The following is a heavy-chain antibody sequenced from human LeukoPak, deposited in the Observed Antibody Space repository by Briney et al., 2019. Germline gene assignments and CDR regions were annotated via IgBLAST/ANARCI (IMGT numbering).Heavy chain of an antibody. CDR2: INHSGST. V-gene: IGHV4-34*01. Sequence: PSETLSLTCTVSGGSTNTGGYFWSWIRQPPGKGLEWIGEINHSGSTNYNPSLKSRVTISVDTSKNQFSLKLSSVTAADTAVYYCASSPDHYYDSSEYFDYWGQGTLVTVSS. CDR3: ASSPDHYYDSSEYFDY. D-gene: IGHD3-22*01. J-gene: IGHJ4*02. CDR1: GGSTNTGGYF.